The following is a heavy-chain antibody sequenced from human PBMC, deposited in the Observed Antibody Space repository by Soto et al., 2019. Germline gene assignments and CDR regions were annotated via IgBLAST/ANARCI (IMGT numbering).Heavy chain of an antibody. Sequence: PSETLSLTCTVSGGSISSGGYYWSWIRQHPGKGLEWIGYIYYSGSTYYNPSLKSRVTISVDTSKNQFSLKLSSVTAADTAVYICARFTSSSWYGDLDYWGQGTLVTVSS. CDR3: ARFTSSSWYGDLDY. CDR1: GGSISSGGYY. V-gene: IGHV4-31*03. D-gene: IGHD6-13*01. CDR2: IYYSGST. J-gene: IGHJ4*02.